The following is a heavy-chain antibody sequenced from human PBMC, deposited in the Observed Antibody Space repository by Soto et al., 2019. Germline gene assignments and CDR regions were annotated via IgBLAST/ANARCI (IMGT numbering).Heavy chain of an antibody. CDR1: GFTFSGSW. V-gene: IGHV3-74*01. CDR3: ARGIFGSGTANDY. J-gene: IGHJ4*02. CDR2: INGDGRGT. D-gene: IGHD3-10*01. Sequence: EVQLVESGGGLVQPGGSLRLSCAASGFTFSGSWMHWVRQAPGKGLVWVSRINGDGRGTSYADFVKARFTISRDDAKNTLFLQMNGLRAEDTAVYYCARGIFGSGTANDYWGQGTLVTVSS.